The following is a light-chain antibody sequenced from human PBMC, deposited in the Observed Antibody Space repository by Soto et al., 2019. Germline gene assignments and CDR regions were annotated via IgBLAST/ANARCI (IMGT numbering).Light chain of an antibody. CDR2: GAS. Sequence: EIVLTQSPGTLSLSPGERATLSCSASQCVSSSYLAWYQNKPGQAPRLLIYGASSRATGIPDRFSGSGSGTDFTLTISRLEAEDFAVYCCQQYGSSPHTLGQGTKLEIK. J-gene: IGKJ2*01. CDR3: QQYGSSPHT. CDR1: QCVSSSY. V-gene: IGKV3-20*01.